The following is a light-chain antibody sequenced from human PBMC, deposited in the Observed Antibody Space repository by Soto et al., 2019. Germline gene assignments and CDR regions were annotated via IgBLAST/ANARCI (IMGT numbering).Light chain of an antibody. CDR2: AAS. CDR3: QQSYSTPRT. CDR1: KSISSY. J-gene: IGKJ5*01. Sequence: DIQMTQSPSSLSASVGDRVTITCRASKSISSYLTWYQQKPGKAPKLLIYAASSLQRGVPSRFSGRGSGTDFTLTISSLQPEDVATYYCQQSYSTPRTFGQGTRLEIK. V-gene: IGKV1-39*01.